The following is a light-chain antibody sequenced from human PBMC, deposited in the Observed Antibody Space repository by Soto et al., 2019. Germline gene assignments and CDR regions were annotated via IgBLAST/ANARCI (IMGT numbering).Light chain of an antibody. CDR2: GAS. J-gene: IGKJ5*01. CDR1: QTVSSTY. V-gene: IGKV3-20*01. CDR3: QQYSSSQT. Sequence: DIVLTQSPGTLSLSPGERATLSWTASQTVSSTYLSWYQQKPDHAPRPLIYGASSRAAGLPGRFSGGGSGTYFTLTISRLRPEYFAVYYCQQYSSSQTFGQGTRLEIK.